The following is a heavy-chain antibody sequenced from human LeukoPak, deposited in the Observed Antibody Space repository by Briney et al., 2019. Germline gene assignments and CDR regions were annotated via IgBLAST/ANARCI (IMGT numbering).Heavy chain of an antibody. V-gene: IGHV3-43*02. CDR3: AKDYSRLAYFDY. Sequence: GGSLGLSCAASGFTFDDYAMHWVRQAPGKGLEWVSLISGDGGSTYYADSVKGRFTISRDNSKNSLYLQMNSLRTEDTALYYCAKDYSRLAYFDYWGQGTLVTVSS. CDR1: GFTFDDYA. CDR2: ISGDGGST. J-gene: IGHJ4*02. D-gene: IGHD5-18*01.